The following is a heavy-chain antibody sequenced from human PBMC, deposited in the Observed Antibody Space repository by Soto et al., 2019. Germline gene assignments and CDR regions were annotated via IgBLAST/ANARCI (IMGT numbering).Heavy chain of an antibody. V-gene: IGHV4-31*03. Sequence: SETLSLTCTVSGGSISSGGYYWSWIRQHPEKGLEWIGYIYYSGSTYYNPSLKSRVTISVDTSKNQFSLKLSSVTAADTAVYYCARETLYYDSSLGFDYWGQGTLVTVSS. CDR3: ARETLYYDSSLGFDY. CDR2: IYYSGST. D-gene: IGHD3-22*01. J-gene: IGHJ4*02. CDR1: GGSISSGGYY.